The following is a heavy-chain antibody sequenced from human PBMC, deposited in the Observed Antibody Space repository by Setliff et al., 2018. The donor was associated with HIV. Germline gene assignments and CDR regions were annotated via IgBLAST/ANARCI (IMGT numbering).Heavy chain of an antibody. CDR1: GFIFSSYG. CDR2: ISASSNYI. D-gene: IGHD3-3*01. Sequence: GGSLRLSCAASGFIFSSYGVNWVRQAPGKGLEWVSSISASSNYIFYADSVKGRFTISRDNAKNSLYLQMDSLRAEDTAVYYCARNLIRSSYFGVLSNWFDTWGQGTLVTVSS. J-gene: IGHJ5*02. V-gene: IGHV3-21*01. CDR3: ARNLIRSSYFGVLSNWFDT.